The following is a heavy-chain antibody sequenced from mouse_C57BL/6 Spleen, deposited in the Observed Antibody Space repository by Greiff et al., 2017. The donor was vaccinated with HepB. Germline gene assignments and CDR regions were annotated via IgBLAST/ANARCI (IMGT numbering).Heavy chain of an antibody. D-gene: IGHD3-3*01. Sequence: EVQLQQSGPELVKPGASVKISCKASGYTFTDYYMNWVKQSHGKSLEWIGDINPNNGGTSYNQKFKGKATLTVDKSSSTAYMELRSLTSEDSAVYYCARGGDVDAMDYWGQGTSVTVSS. V-gene: IGHV1-26*01. CDR3: ARGGDVDAMDY. CDR2: INPNNGGT. CDR1: GYTFTDYY. J-gene: IGHJ4*01.